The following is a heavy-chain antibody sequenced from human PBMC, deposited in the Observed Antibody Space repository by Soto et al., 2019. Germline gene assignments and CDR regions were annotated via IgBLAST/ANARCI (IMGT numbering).Heavy chain of an antibody. J-gene: IGHJ4*02. CDR1: GGTFSSYT. CDR3: ARDPRGYSYGNDY. D-gene: IGHD5-18*01. V-gene: IGHV1-69*08. CDR2: IIPILGIA. Sequence: QVQLVQSGAEVKKPGSSVKVSCKASGGTFSSYTISWVRQAPGQGLEWMGRIIPILGIANYAQKFQGRVTXTXDXCTSTAYMELSSLRSEDTAVYYCARDPRGYSYGNDYWGQGTLVTVSS.